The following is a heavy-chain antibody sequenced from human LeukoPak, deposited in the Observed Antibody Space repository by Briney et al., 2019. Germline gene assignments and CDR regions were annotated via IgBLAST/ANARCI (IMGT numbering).Heavy chain of an antibody. Sequence: GGSLRLSCAPSGFTFSIFWMSWVRQAPGKGLEWVANIKQDGSEKYYVDSVKGRFTISRDNAKNSLYLQMNSLRAEDTAVYFCARGNHYYYYHMDVWGKGTTVTVSS. CDR1: GFTFSIFW. D-gene: IGHD1-14*01. V-gene: IGHV3-7*01. J-gene: IGHJ6*03. CDR2: IKQDGSEK. CDR3: ARGNHYYYYHMDV.